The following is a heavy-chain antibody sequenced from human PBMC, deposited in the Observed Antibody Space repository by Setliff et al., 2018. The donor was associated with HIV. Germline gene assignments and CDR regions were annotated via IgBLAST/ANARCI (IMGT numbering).Heavy chain of an antibody. Sequence: GGSLRLSCVTSGFTFTSHSMNWVRLRPGKGLEWVASISGSGTYTHYADSVRGRLTVSRDNANNLLYLQMNSLRAEDTAVYYCARDQEHIIVVSATGNMPGYLHYYYMDVWGKGSTVTVSS. D-gene: IGHD2-2*01. CDR1: GFTFTSHS. CDR2: ISGSGTYT. J-gene: IGHJ6*03. CDR3: ARDQEHIIVVSATGNMPGYLHYYYMDV. V-gene: IGHV3-21*01.